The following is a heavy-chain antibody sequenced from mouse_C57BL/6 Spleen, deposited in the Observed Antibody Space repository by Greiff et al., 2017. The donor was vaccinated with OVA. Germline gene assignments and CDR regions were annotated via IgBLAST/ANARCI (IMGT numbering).Heavy chain of an antibody. J-gene: IGHJ4*01. CDR1: GYTFTDYY. Sequence: EVKLMESGPVLVKPGASVKMSCKASGYTFTDYYMNWVKQSHGKSLEWIGVINPYNGGTSYNQKFKGKATLTVDKSSSTAYMELNSLTSEDSAVYYCARRDYDEADYYAMDYWGQGTSVTVSS. V-gene: IGHV1-19*01. D-gene: IGHD2-4*01. CDR3: ARRDYDEADYYAMDY. CDR2: INPYNGGT.